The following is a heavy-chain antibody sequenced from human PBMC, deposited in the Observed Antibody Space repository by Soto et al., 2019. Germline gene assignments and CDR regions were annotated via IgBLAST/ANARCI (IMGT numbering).Heavy chain of an antibody. CDR1: GGSISSYY. V-gene: IGHV4-59*01. CDR3: AREDPIAYYFDY. D-gene: IGHD6-13*01. Sequence: TLSLTCTVSGGSISSYYWSWIRQPPGKGLEWIGYIYYSGSTNYNPSLKSRVTISVDTSKNQFSLKLSSVTAADTAVYYCAREDPIAYYFDYWGQGTLVTVSS. J-gene: IGHJ4*02. CDR2: IYYSGST.